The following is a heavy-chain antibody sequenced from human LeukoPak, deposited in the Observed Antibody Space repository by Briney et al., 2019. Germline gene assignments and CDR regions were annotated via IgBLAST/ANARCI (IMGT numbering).Heavy chain of an antibody. Sequence: ASVKVSCKASGYTFTSYGISWVRQAPRQGLEWMGWISSYNGNTNYAQKLQGRVTMTTDTSTSTAYMELRSLRSDDTAVYYCAGTLYSGSYDAFDIWGQGTMVTVSS. J-gene: IGHJ3*02. CDR1: GYTFTSYG. CDR2: ISSYNGNT. CDR3: AGTLYSGSYDAFDI. V-gene: IGHV1-18*01. D-gene: IGHD1-26*01.